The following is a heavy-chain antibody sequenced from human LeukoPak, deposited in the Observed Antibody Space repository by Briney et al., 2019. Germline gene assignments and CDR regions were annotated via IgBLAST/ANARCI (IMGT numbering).Heavy chain of an antibody. CDR1: GYTFTSYG. V-gene: IGHV1-18*01. D-gene: IGHD6-19*01. Sequence: ASVKVSCKASGYTFTSYGISWVRQAPGQGLEWMGWISAYNGNTNYAQKLQGRVTMTTDTSTSTAYMELRSLRSDDTAVYYCATGIGGGSSGWPFDYWGQGTLVTVSS. J-gene: IGHJ4*02. CDR2: ISAYNGNT. CDR3: ATGIGGGSSGWPFDY.